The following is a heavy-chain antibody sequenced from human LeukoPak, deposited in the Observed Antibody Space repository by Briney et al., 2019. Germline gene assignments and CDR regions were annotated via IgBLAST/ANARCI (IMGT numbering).Heavy chain of an antibody. CDR2: IYTSGST. CDR3: ARPQYYYDSSGFSAFDI. D-gene: IGHD3-22*01. J-gene: IGHJ3*02. Sequence: SQTLSLTCTVSGGSISSGSYYWSWIRQPAGKGLEWIGRIYTSGSTNYNPSLKSRVTISVDTSKNQFSLKLSSVTAADTAVYYCARPQYYYDSSGFSAFDIWGQGTMVTVSS. V-gene: IGHV4-61*02. CDR1: GGSISSGSYY.